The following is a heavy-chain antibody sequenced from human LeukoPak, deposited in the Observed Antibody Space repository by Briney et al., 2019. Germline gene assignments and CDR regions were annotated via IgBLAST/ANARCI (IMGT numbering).Heavy chain of an antibody. Sequence: ASVKVSCKASGYTFTGYYMHWVRQAPGQGLEWMGWINPNSGGTNYAQKFQGRVTMTRDTSISTAYMELSRLRSDDTAVYYCARDLSEVTMIEPDYWGQGILVTVSS. V-gene: IGHV1-2*02. CDR3: ARDLSEVTMIEPDY. J-gene: IGHJ4*02. D-gene: IGHD3-22*01. CDR2: INPNSGGT. CDR1: GYTFTGYY.